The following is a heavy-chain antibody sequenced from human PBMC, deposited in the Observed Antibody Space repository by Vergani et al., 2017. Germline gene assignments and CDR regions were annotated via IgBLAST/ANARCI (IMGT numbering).Heavy chain of an antibody. D-gene: IGHD3-9*01. Sequence: EVQLVESGGGLVQPGGSLRLSCAASGFTLSDHVMAWVRQGPGKGLEWVGRSRNKARSYTTEYSASVTGRITLSRDDSRNSLYLPMNSLKTEDTAVYYGTTPTKWELRYYFYYWGQGTLVIVSS. CDR1: GFTLSDHV. V-gene: IGHV3-72*01. CDR3: TTPTKWELRYYFYY. CDR2: SRNKARSYTT. J-gene: IGHJ4*02.